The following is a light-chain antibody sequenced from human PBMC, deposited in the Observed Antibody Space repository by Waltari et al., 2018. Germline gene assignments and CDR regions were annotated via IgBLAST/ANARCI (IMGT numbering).Light chain of an antibody. Sequence: SYELTQPPSVSVFPGQTASIACSGDRLGEKYTFWYQMKPGQSPQLLMFQDDRRPSGIPERFSCSNAGNTATLPISGTQAMDEADYYCQAWGDSVAVFGGGTKLTVL. CDR2: QDD. V-gene: IGLV3-1*01. J-gene: IGLJ2*01. CDR3: QAWGDSVAV. CDR1: RLGEKY.